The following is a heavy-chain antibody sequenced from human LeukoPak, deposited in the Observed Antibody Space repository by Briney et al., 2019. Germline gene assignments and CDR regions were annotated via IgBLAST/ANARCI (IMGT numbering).Heavy chain of an antibody. CDR3: ASYYYDSSGYYYILY. CDR1: GGSISSGDYY. V-gene: IGHV4-30-4*01. J-gene: IGHJ4*02. Sequence: SETLSLTCTVSGGSISSGDYYWSWIRQPPGKGLEWIGYIYYGGSTYYNPSLKSRVTISVDTSKNQFSLKLSSVTAADTAVYYCASYYYDSSGYYYILYWGQGTLVTVSS. CDR2: IYYGGST. D-gene: IGHD3-22*01.